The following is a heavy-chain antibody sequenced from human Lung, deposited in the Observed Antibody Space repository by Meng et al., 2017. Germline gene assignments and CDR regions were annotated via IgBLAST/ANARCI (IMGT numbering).Heavy chain of an antibody. D-gene: IGHD3-10*01. CDR2: ISSSSRYI. Sequence: EVQLVESGGGLVKPGGSLRLSCAASGFTFSNYSMNWVRQAPGKGLEWVSSISSSSRYIYYADSLKGRFTISRDNAKNSLYLQMNSLRAEDTAVFYCARDNYYDSGSYSGFDYWGQGALVTVS. J-gene: IGHJ4*02. CDR3: ARDNYYDSGSYSGFDY. V-gene: IGHV3-21*01. CDR1: GFTFSNYS.